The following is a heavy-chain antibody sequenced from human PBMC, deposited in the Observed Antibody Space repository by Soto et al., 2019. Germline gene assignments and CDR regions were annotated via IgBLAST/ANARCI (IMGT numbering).Heavy chain of an antibody. CDR3: AKDYYDILTGYYNPDHPPAYYYYMDV. CDR2: ISYDGSNK. Sequence: PGGSLRLSCAASGFTFSSYGMHWVRQAPDKGLERVAVISYDGSNKYYADTVKGRFTISRDNSKNTLYLQMNSLRAEDTAVYYCAKDYYDILTGYYNPDHPPAYYYYMDVWGKGTTVTVSS. D-gene: IGHD3-9*01. V-gene: IGHV3-30*18. CDR1: GFTFSSYG. J-gene: IGHJ6*03.